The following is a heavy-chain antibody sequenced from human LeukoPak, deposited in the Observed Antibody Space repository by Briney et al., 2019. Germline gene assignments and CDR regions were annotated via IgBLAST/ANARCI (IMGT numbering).Heavy chain of an antibody. CDR2: ISWNGGTI. Sequence: GGSLRLSCAASGFTFHDYAMHWVRQAPGKGLEWASGISWNGGTIDYADSVKGRFTISRDNAKNSLYLQMNSLRPEDMALYYCAKGPTYSSSSLFDYWGQGILVAVSS. CDR1: GFTFHDYA. J-gene: IGHJ4*02. V-gene: IGHV3-9*03. D-gene: IGHD6-6*01. CDR3: AKGPTYSSSSLFDY.